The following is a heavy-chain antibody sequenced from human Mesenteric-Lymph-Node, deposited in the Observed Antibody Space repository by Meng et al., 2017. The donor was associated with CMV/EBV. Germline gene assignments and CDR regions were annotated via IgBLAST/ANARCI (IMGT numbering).Heavy chain of an antibody. D-gene: IGHD2-15*01. Sequence: GGSLRLSCAASGFTFSDYCMAWVRQTPGKGLEWVANIKQNGADKNYVDSVKGRFTISRDNAKNSLYLQMNSLSAEDTAIYYCARDPYSSGGYGAFDMWGRGTMVTVSS. CDR3: ARDPYSSGGYGAFDM. J-gene: IGHJ3*02. CDR1: GFTFSDYC. CDR2: IKQNGADK. V-gene: IGHV3-7*01.